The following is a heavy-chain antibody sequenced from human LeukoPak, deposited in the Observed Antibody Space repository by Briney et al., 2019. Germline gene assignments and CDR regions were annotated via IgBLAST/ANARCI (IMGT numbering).Heavy chain of an antibody. Sequence: GGSLRLSCAASGFTFSSYKLHWVRQAPGKGLEWVAVISKDGGFKYYADSVKGRFTISRDNSKNTFYLQMNSLIIEDTAVYYCTREEYSSFWSTAGAFDIWGQGAMVTVSS. J-gene: IGHJ3*02. D-gene: IGHD6-19*01. CDR1: GFTFSSYK. CDR2: ISKDGGFK. CDR3: TREEYSSFWSTAGAFDI. V-gene: IGHV3-30*03.